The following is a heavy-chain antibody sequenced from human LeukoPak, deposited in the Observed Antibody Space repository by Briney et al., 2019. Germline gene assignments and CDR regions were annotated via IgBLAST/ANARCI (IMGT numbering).Heavy chain of an antibody. CDR1: GGSISSSSYY. V-gene: IGHV4-39*07. D-gene: IGHD6-13*01. CDR2: IYYSGST. J-gene: IGHJ4*02. CDR3: ARDSCLQLVRNFDY. Sequence: SETLSLTCTVSGGSISSSSYYWGWIRQPPGKGLEWIGSIYYSGSTYYNPSLKSRVTISVDTSKNQFSLKLRSVTAADTAVYYCARDSCLQLVRNFDYWGQGTLVTVSS.